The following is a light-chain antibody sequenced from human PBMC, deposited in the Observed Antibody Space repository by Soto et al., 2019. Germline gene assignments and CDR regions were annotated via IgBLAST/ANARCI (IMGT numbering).Light chain of an antibody. CDR1: QGIRHY. Sequence: DIQMTQSPSSLSASVGDRITIPCRASQGIRHYLAWYLQKPGKVPKLLIYEASNLQSGVPSRFRGGGSGTEFTLTISSLQPDDFATYYCQQYNSYPLTFGGGTEVDIK. CDR3: QQYNSYPLT. J-gene: IGKJ4*01. CDR2: EAS. V-gene: IGKV1-27*01.